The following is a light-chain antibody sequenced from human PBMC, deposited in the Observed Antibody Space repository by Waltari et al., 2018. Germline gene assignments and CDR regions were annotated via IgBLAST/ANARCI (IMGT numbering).Light chain of an antibody. Sequence: QSALTQPASVSGSPGQSITISCTGTSGDIGDFDFVSWYQQYPGQAPKSIIYEVTKRPSGVSNRFSGSKSGNTASLTISGLQAEDEAHYYCCSYAGDSTWVFGGGTKLTVL. CDR3: CSYAGDSTWV. CDR2: EVT. CDR1: SGDIGDFDF. J-gene: IGLJ3*02. V-gene: IGLV2-23*02.